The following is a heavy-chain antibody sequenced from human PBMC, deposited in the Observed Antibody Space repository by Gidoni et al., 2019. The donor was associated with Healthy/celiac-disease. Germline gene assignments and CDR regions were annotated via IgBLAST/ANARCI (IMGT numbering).Heavy chain of an antibody. CDR3: ARRPRWSGFDY. D-gene: IGHD3-10*02. CDR1: GGSISSSSYY. V-gene: IGHV4-39*01. J-gene: IGHJ4*02. CDR2: IYYSGST. Sequence: QLQLQESGPGLVKPSETLSLTCTVSGGSISSSSYYWGWIRQPPGKGLEWIGSIYYSGSTYYNPSLKSRVTISVDTSKNQFSLKLSSVTAADTAVYYCARRPRWSGFDYWGQGTLVTVSS.